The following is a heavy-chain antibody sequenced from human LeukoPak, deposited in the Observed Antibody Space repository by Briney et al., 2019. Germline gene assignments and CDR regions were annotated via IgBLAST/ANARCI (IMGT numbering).Heavy chain of an antibody. D-gene: IGHD2-15*01. CDR3: ARDRGYCSGGSCWRYDNDY. CDR2: IKQDGSEK. CDR1: GFTFSSYW. J-gene: IGHJ4*02. V-gene: IGHV3-7*01. Sequence: GGPLRLSCAASGFTFSSYWMSWVRQAPGKGLEWVANIKQDGSEKYYVDSVKGRFTISRDNAKNSLYLQMNSLRAEDTAVYYCARDRGYCSGGSCWRYDNDYWGQGTLVTVSS.